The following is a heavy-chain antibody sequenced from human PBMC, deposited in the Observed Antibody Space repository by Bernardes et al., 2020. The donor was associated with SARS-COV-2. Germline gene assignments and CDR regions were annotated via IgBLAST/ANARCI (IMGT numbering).Heavy chain of an antibody. Sequence: GGSLRLSCAASGFTFSSYSMNWVRQAPGKGLEWVSYISSSSSTIYYADSVKGRFTISRDNAKNSLYLQMNSLRAEDTAVYYCARDPRSYYDFWSGYGDYYYYGMDVWGQGTTVTVSS. J-gene: IGHJ6*02. V-gene: IGHV3-48*01. D-gene: IGHD3-3*01. CDR3: ARDPRSYYDFWSGYGDYYYYGMDV. CDR1: GFTFSSYS. CDR2: ISSSSSTI.